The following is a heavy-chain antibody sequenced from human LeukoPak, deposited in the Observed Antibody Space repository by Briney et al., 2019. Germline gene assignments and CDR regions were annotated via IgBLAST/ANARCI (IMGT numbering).Heavy chain of an antibody. CDR3: ARMRYRAFDI. Sequence: GGSLRLPCAVSGFNFNTFEMNWVRQAPGKGLEWLSYIGSSGITIYYADSVKGRFTISRDNAKNSLYLQMNSLRAEDTAVYYCARMRYRAFDIWGQGTVVTVSS. V-gene: IGHV3-48*03. D-gene: IGHD2-2*01. CDR2: IGSSGITI. CDR1: GFNFNTFE. J-gene: IGHJ3*02.